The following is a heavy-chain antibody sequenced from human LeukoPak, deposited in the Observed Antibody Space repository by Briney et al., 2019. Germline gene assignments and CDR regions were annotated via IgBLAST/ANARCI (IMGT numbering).Heavy chain of an antibody. D-gene: IGHD6-13*01. CDR2: IYYSGST. J-gene: IGHJ4*02. CDR1: GGSISSSSYY. CDR3: ARAPRIAAAGTPIDY. V-gene: IGHV4-39*07. Sequence: PSETLSLTCTVSGGSISSSSYYWGWIRQPPGKGLEWIGSIYYSGSTYYNPSLKSRVTVSVDKSKNQFSLKLSSVTAADTAVYYCARAPRIAAAGTPIDYWGQGTLVTVSS.